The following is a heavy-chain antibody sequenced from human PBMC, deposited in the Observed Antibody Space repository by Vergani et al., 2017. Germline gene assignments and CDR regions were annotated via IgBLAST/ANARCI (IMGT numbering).Heavy chain of an antibody. D-gene: IGHD5-12*01. Sequence: QVQLVESEGGVVQPGRSLTLSCVASGFTFSSHGMHWVRQAPGKGLEWVAVIWYDGSNKYYGDSVKGRFTISRDNSKNTLYLQMNSLRAEDTAVYYCARTGFRGYGYYYYYMDVWGKGTTVTVSS. CDR1: GFTFSSHG. CDR2: IWYDGSNK. CDR3: ARTGFRGYGYYYYYMDV. J-gene: IGHJ6*03. V-gene: IGHV3-33*01.